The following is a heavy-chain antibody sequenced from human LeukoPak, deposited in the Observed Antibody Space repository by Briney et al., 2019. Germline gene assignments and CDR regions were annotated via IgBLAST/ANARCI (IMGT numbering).Heavy chain of an antibody. V-gene: IGHV7-4-1*02. Sequence: ASVKASCKASGYIFTSYAMNWVRQAPGQGLEWLGWINTNTGNPTYAQGFTGRFVFSFDTSVSTAYLQISSLKAEDTAVYYCAREVGRVGATDGERPIDYWGQGTLVTVSS. D-gene: IGHD1-26*01. CDR3: AREVGRVGATDGERPIDY. J-gene: IGHJ4*02. CDR1: GYIFTSYA. CDR2: INTNTGNP.